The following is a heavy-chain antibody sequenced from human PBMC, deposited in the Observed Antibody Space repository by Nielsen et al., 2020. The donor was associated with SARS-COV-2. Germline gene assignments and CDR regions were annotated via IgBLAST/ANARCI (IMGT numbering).Heavy chain of an antibody. V-gene: IGHV3-23*01. Sequence: GESLKISCAASGFPFSTYAMSWVRQAPGKGLEWVSMISGSGDSTNYADSVRGRFTISRDNSKNSLYLQMNTLRADDTAIYYCATYRTAGSFSWGQGNLVTVSS. CDR3: ATYRTAGSFS. D-gene: IGHD6-6*01. CDR1: GFPFSTYA. J-gene: IGHJ5*02. CDR2: ISGSGDST.